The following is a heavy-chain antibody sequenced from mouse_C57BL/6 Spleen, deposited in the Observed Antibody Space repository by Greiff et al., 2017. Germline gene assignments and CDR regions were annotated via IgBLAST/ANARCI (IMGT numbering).Heavy chain of an antibody. Sequence: EVKLVESGGGLVKPGGSLKLSCAASGFTFSSYAMSWVRQTPEKRLEWVATISDGGSYTYYPDNVKGRFTISRDNAKNNLYLQMSHLKSEDTAMYYCARPNSNSYAMDYWGQGTSVTVSS. CDR3: ARPNSNSYAMDY. D-gene: IGHD2-5*01. CDR2: ISDGGSYT. J-gene: IGHJ4*01. V-gene: IGHV5-4*03. CDR1: GFTFSSYA.